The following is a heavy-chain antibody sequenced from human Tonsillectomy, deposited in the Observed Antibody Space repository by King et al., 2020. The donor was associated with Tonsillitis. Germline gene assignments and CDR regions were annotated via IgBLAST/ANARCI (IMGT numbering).Heavy chain of an antibody. CDR2: IRSKPHNYAT. J-gene: IGHJ4*02. CDR3: TTYCSSASCSALFDY. D-gene: IGHD2-2*01. CDR1: GFNFSGSA. V-gene: IGHV3-73*02. Sequence: VQLVESGGGLVQPGGSLKLSCAASGFNFSGSAIHWVRQAAGKGLEWVGRIRSKPHNYATGFAASVKGRFTISRDDSKNTAYLQMNSLKAEDTAVYYCTTYCSSASCSALFDYWGQGTLVTVSS.